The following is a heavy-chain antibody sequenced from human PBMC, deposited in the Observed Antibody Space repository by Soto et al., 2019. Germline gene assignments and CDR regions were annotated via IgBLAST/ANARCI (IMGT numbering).Heavy chain of an antibody. CDR3: ARWSAVAVMGYFDY. J-gene: IGHJ4*02. V-gene: IGHV3-7*03. CDR2: VKQDGSEK. Sequence: EVQLVESGGGLVQPGGSLRLSCAASGFTFRSFWMSWVRQAPGKGLEWVAMVKQDGSEKYYVGSVKGRFTICRDNAKNSLNLQMNSLRVDDTAVYYCARWSAVAVMGYFDYWGQGALVTVSS. D-gene: IGHD2-15*01. CDR1: GFTFRSFW.